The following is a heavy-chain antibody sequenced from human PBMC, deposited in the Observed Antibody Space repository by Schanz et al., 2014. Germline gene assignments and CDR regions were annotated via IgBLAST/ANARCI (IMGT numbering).Heavy chain of an antibody. CDR3: ARVVGGAEWLLYDDYYYNLDV. J-gene: IGHJ6*02. V-gene: IGHV4-59*01. CDR1: GASMDNYY. CDR2: VSNNGRT. Sequence: QVQLQESGPGLVRPSETLSLTCTVSGASMDNYYWSWIRQPPGKGLEWIGYVSNNGRTYYNPSLKSRVAISVDPSKNQFSLKLTSMTAADTAVYYCARVVGGAEWLLYDDYYYNLDVWGQGTTVTVSS. D-gene: IGHD3-3*01.